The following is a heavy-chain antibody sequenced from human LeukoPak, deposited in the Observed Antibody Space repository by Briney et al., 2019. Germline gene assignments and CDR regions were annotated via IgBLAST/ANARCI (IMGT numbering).Heavy chain of an antibody. CDR3: ARADSYYPLDY. V-gene: IGHV3-72*01. Sequence: GGSLRLSCAASGFIFSDHYMDWVRQAPGKGLEWVGRIRNKANSYTTYYAASVKGRFTISRDDSKNSLYLQINSLTTEDTAVYYCARADSYYPLDYWGQGTLVTVSS. J-gene: IGHJ4*02. CDR2: IRNKANSYTT. CDR1: GFIFSDHY. D-gene: IGHD1-26*01.